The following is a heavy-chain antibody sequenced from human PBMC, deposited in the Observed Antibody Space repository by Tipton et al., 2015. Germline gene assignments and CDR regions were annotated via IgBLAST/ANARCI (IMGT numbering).Heavy chain of an antibody. CDR2: INPKSDIT. Sequence: QLVQSGAEMKKPGASVKVSCKASGYRFSGYYVYWVRQAPGQGLEWMGWINPKSDITHSAQKFQGRITVTTDRSLNTTYLEVTRLTPDDTAVYYCTRAERDILVVIPPLYWGQGTLVTVSS. CDR1: GYRFSGYY. CDR3: TRAERDILVVIPPLY. V-gene: IGHV1-2*02. J-gene: IGHJ4*02. D-gene: IGHD2-15*01.